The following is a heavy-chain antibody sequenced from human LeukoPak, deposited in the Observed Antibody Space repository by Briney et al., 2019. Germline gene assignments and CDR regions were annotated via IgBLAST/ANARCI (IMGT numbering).Heavy chain of an antibody. D-gene: IGHD6-19*01. CDR2: IYYSGST. V-gene: IGHV4-59*01. J-gene: IGHJ4*02. Sequence: SETLSVTCTVSGGAISSDYWSWIRQPPWKGLEWIGYIYYSGSTNYNPSLKSRVTISVDTSKNQCSLKLSSVTAADTAVYYCARNLAGRIFTFDYWGQGTLVTVSS. CDR3: ARNLAGRIFTFDY. CDR1: GGAISSDY.